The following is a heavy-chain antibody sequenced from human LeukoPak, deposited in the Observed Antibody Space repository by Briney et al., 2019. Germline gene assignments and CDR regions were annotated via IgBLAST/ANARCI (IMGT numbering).Heavy chain of an antibody. Sequence: ASVKVSCKASGGTFSSYAISWVRQAPGQGLEWMGGIIPIFGTANYAQKFQGRVTTTADESTSTAYMELSSLRSEDTAVYYCARDGFRRAQLWVPPSYYYYGMDVWGQGTTVTVSS. D-gene: IGHD5-18*01. CDR1: GGTFSSYA. CDR2: IIPIFGTA. V-gene: IGHV1-69*13. CDR3: ARDGFRRAQLWVPPSYYYYGMDV. J-gene: IGHJ6*02.